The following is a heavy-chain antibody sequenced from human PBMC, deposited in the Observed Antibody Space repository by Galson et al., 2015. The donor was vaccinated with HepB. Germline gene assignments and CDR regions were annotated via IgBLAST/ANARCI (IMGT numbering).Heavy chain of an antibody. V-gene: IGHV3-7*03. CDR2: IKQDGSEK. Sequence: SLRLSCAASGFTFSSYWMSWVRQAPGKGLEWVANIKQDGSEKYYVDSVKGRFTISRDNAKNSLYLQMNSLRAEDTAVYYCASEPPMVRGVIFWYFDLWGRGTLVTVSS. CDR3: ASEPPMVRGVIFWYFDL. J-gene: IGHJ2*01. CDR1: GFTFSSYW. D-gene: IGHD3-10*01.